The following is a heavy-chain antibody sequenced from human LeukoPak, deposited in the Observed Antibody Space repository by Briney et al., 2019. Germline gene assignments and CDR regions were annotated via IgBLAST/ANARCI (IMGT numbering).Heavy chain of an antibody. Sequence: GGSPRLSCAASGFTSSSYAMSWVRQAPGKGLEWVSAISGSGGSTYYADSVKGRFTISRDNSKNTLYLQMNSRRAEDTAVYYCAKSPSIVVVPAANFGGWFDPWGQGTLVTVSS. CDR3: AKSPSIVVVPAANFGGWFDP. CDR1: GFTSSSYA. CDR2: ISGSGGST. V-gene: IGHV3-23*01. J-gene: IGHJ5*02. D-gene: IGHD2-2*01.